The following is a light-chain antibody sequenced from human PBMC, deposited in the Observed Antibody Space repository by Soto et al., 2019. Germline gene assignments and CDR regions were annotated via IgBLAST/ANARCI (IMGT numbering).Light chain of an antibody. CDR2: GAS. J-gene: IGKJ2*01. CDR1: ESVRNNS. V-gene: IGKV3-20*01. CDR3: HHYGYGADT. Sequence: LILTQSPGTLSLSPGERATLSCRASESVRNNSLAWYQQHPGQAPRLLIFGASSRATGIPARLTGTASGADFSLTISSLEPDDSAVYFCHHYGYGADTFGQGTKLEIK.